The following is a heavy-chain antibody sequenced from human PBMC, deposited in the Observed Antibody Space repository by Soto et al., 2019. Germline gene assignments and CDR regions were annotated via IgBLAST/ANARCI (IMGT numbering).Heavy chain of an antibody. CDR1: GGSFSDYY. CDR2: INHSGST. D-gene: IGHD4-17*01. J-gene: IGHJ4*02. CDR3: ASQRPTVTTFDY. V-gene: IGHV4-34*01. Sequence: SETLSLTCAVYGGSFSDYYWSWIRQPPGKGLERIGEINHSGSTKYNPSLKSRVSISVDTSKNQFSLRLSSVTAADTAFYYCASQRPTVTTFDYWGQGTPVTVSS.